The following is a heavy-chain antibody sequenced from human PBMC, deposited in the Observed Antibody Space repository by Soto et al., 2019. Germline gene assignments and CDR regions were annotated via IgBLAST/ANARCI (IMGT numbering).Heavy chain of an antibody. J-gene: IGHJ3*02. V-gene: IGHV1-69*13. Sequence: SVKVSCKASGGTFSSYAISWVRQAPGQGLEWMGGIIPIFGTANYAQKFQGRVTITADESTSTAYMELSSLRSEDTAVYYCARVRGQLYIHAFDIWGQGTMVTVSS. D-gene: IGHD2-8*01. CDR1: GGTFSSYA. CDR2: IIPIFGTA. CDR3: ARVRGQLYIHAFDI.